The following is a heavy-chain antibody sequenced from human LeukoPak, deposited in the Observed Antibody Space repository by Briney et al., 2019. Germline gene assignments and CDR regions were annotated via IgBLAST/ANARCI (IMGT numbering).Heavy chain of an antibody. CDR2: IHYSGNT. V-gene: IGHV4-30-4*01. CDR3: ARESPPDAFDI. J-gene: IGHJ3*02. CDR1: GGSIGDYY. Sequence: SETLSLTCTVSGGSIGDYYWSWIRQPPGQGLEWLGYIHYSGNTYYHPSLKSRLIISIDASKNQFSLNLSSVTAADTAVYYCARESPPDAFDIWGRGTVVTVSS.